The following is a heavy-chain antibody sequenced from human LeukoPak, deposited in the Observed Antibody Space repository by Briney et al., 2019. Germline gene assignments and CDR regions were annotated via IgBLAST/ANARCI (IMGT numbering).Heavy chain of an antibody. J-gene: IGHJ4*02. D-gene: IGHD3-3*01. CDR3: TRDFDFSSAI. CDR2: IYSGGRT. Sequence: GGSLRLSCVASGFTVSSNYMTWVRQAPGKGLEWVSVIYSGGRTYYADSVKGRFTTSRDNAKNTLFLQMNSLRAEDTAVYYCTRDFDFSSAIWGQGTLVTVSS. V-gene: IGHV3-53*01. CDR1: GFTVSSNY.